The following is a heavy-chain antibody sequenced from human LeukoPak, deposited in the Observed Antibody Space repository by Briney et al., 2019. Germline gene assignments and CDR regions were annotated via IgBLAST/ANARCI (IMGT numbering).Heavy chain of an antibody. J-gene: IGHJ4*02. V-gene: IGHV4-34*01. D-gene: IGHD2-21*02. CDR3: ARGDCDGDCPSHDY. CDR1: GGSFSGYY. CDR2: INHSGST. Sequence: SETLSLTCTVYGGSFSGYYWSWIRQPPGKGLEWSGEINHSGSTNYNPSLKSRVTISVDTSKNQFSLKLSSVTAADTAVYYCARGDCDGDCPSHDYWGQGTLVTVSS.